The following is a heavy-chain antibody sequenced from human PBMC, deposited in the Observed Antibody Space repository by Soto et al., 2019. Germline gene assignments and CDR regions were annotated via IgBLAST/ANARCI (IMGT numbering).Heavy chain of an antibody. CDR3: ANSSATCSVISCIGHFALFV. CDR2: VSDGGGST. CDR1: AFTFSTYA. D-gene: IGHD2-15*01. Sequence: EVQLVESGGGGVQPGAPLSLSCAASAFTFSTYAMNWVRQAPGKGLEWVATVSDGGGSTYYADSVKGRFTISRDNSKNTLYLHMNSLRAEDTAVYFGANSSATCSVISCIGHFALFVWGQGTMVTVSS. J-gene: IGHJ6*02. V-gene: IGHV3-23*04.